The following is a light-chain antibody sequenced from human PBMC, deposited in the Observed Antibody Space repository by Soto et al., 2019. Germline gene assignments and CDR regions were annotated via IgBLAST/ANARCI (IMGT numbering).Light chain of an antibody. CDR3: QQYNSYSGT. Sequence: DIQMTQSPSTLSASVGDRVTITCLASQSISSWLAWYQQKPGKAPKLMIYDASSLESGVPSRFSGSGSGTECTLTISSLQPDDFATYYCQQYNSYSGTLGQGTKVDIK. J-gene: IGKJ1*01. CDR1: QSISSW. V-gene: IGKV1-5*01. CDR2: DAS.